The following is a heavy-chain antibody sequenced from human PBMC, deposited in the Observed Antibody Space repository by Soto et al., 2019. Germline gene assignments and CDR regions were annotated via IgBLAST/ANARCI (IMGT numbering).Heavy chain of an antibody. CDR3: AKGRGQNWNFDY. CDR1: GFTFNNYA. CDR2: ISHSGGTT. V-gene: IGHV3-23*01. Sequence: EVQLLESGGGSVQPGGSLRLSCVSSGFTFNNYAMHWVRRPPGKGLEWVSSISHSGGTTYYADSVKGRFASARDSLLNPLYLQMNSLRAEDTAVYYCAKGRGQNWNFDYWSHGTLVTVSP. D-gene: IGHD1-1*01. J-gene: IGHJ4*01.